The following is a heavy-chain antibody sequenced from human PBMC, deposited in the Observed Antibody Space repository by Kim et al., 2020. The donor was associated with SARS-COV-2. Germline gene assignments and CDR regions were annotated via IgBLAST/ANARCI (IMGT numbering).Heavy chain of an antibody. J-gene: IGHJ3*02. D-gene: IGHD6-13*01. V-gene: IGHV3-73*01. CDR3: TRHHSGQQLDTIQPHDAFDI. Sequence: RFTISRDDSKNTAYLQMNSLKTEDTAVYYCTRHHSGQQLDTIQPHDAFDIWGQGTMVTVSS.